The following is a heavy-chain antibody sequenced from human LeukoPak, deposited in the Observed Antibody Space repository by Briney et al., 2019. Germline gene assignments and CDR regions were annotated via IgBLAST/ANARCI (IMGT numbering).Heavy chain of an antibody. CDR3: AKLPGTATRYDY. CDR1: GFTFSSNW. J-gene: IGHJ4*02. Sequence: GGSLRLSCVTSGFTFSSNWMSWVRQAPGKGLEWVASMNPDGSTRHHVDSVKGRFTISRDNAKKSLFLQMGALRAEDTAVYFCAKLPGTATRYDYWGLGTLVIVSS. D-gene: IGHD1-7*01. V-gene: IGHV3-7*01. CDR2: MNPDGSTR.